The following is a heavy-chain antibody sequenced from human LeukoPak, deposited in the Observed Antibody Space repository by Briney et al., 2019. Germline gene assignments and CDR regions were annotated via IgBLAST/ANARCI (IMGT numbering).Heavy chain of an antibody. Sequence: PSETLSLTCTVSGGSISSYYWSWIRQPPGKGLEWIGYIYYSGSTNYNPSLKSRVTISVDTSKNQFSLKLSSVTAADTAVYYCARVRDILTGRHPYYYYGMDVWGQGTTVTVSS. CDR2: IYYSGST. J-gene: IGHJ6*02. V-gene: IGHV4-59*08. D-gene: IGHD3-9*01. CDR3: ARVRDILTGRHPYYYYGMDV. CDR1: GGSISSYY.